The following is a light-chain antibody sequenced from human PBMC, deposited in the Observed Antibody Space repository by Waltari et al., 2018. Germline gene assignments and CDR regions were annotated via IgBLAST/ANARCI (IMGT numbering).Light chain of an antibody. V-gene: IGKV1-33*01. J-gene: IGKJ4*01. CDR2: FVS. CDR3: QQYNNSPLT. CDR1: QAINNY. Sequence: DIQMTQSPSSLSVSEGDRVTITCRASQAINNYLSWYQKRPGKAPKPLIHFVSRLETGVPSRFSGRRSGPDYTLTINSLQSEDVGTYYCQQYNNSPLTFGGGTQVEI.